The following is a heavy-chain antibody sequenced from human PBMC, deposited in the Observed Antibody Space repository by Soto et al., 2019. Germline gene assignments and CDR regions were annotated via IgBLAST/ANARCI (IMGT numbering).Heavy chain of an antibody. J-gene: IGHJ5*02. V-gene: IGHV3-7*01. D-gene: IGHD6-13*01. CDR2: IKQDGSEK. CDR3: ARTYSSSRHGFDT. Sequence: WLCXRLSCSSSGCTFVIYCVSWFRQAPGKGLEWVANIKQDGSEKYYVDSVKGRFAISRYNAKNSLYLQMNSLRVEDTAVYYCARTYSSSRHGFDTWGPGTLVTVSS. CDR1: GCTFVIYC.